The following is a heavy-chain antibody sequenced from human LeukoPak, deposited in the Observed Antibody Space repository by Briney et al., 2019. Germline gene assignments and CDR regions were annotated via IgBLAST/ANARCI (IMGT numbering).Heavy chain of an antibody. Sequence: GGSLRLSCAASGFSFSNYGVHWVRQAPGKGLEWVTFMQYVGSVEFYADSVMGRFTISKDNSKNTVYLQMNSLRTEDTAVYFCAQDIRIEQVLGLGPGSWGQGTLVTVSS. CDR1: GFSFSNYG. CDR3: AQDIRIEQVLGLGPGS. V-gene: IGHV3-30*02. CDR2: MQYVGSVE. D-gene: IGHD2-21*01. J-gene: IGHJ5*02.